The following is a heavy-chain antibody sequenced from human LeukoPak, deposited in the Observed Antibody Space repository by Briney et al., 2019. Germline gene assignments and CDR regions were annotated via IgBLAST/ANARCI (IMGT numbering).Heavy chain of an antibody. V-gene: IGHV1-69*13. CDR1: GGTFSSYA. CDR3: ARDGNYYGSGSYYNIDY. Sequence: ASVKVSCKASGGTFSSYAISWVRQAPGQGLEWMGGIIPTFGTANYAQKFQGRVTITADESTSTAYMELSSLRSEDTAVYYCARDGNYYGSGSYYNIDYWGQGTLVTVSS. CDR2: IIPTFGTA. D-gene: IGHD3-10*01. J-gene: IGHJ4*02.